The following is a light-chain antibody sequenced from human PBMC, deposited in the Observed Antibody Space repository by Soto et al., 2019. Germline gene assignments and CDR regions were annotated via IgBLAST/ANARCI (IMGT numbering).Light chain of an antibody. CDR2: DVS. J-gene: IGLJ2*01. V-gene: IGLV2-14*01. Sequence: SALTQPASVSGSPGQSITISCTGTSSDVGAYHYVSWYQQHPGKAPKLMIYDVSDRPSGVSNRFSGSKSGDTASLTISGLQAEDEADYYCSSYTSTSILVFGGGTKLTVL. CDR3: SSYTSTSILV. CDR1: SSDVGAYHY.